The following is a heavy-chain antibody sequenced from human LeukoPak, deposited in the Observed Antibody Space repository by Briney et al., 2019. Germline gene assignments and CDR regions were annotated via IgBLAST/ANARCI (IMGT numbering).Heavy chain of an antibody. D-gene: IGHD3-10*01. J-gene: IGHJ5*02. CDR3: ATDWTLRGVPTFFDP. CDR1: GFTIDNHV. CDR2: QSGSGHNT. V-gene: IGHV3-23*01. Sequence: GRSLRLSCEASGFTIDNHVMTWVRQAPGKGPEWVASQSGSGHNTYYSESVRGRFAISRDNSKNTVFLQMNSLRVEDTAIYYCATDWTLRGVPTFFDPWGQGTVVSVSS.